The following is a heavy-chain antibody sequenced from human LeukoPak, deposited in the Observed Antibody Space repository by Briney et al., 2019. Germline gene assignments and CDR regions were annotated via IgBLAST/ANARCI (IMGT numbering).Heavy chain of an antibody. CDR1: GFTFSSYG. J-gene: IGHJ6*02. CDR2: ISYDGSNK. Sequence: GGSLRLSCAASGFTFSSYGMHWVRQAPGKGLEWVAVISYDGSNKYYADSVKGRFIISRDNSKNTLYLQTNSLRAEDTAAYYCARDIHDYGDYRSRYYGMDVWGQGTTVTVSS. CDR3: ARDIHDYGDYRSRYYGMDV. V-gene: IGHV3-30*03. D-gene: IGHD4-17*01.